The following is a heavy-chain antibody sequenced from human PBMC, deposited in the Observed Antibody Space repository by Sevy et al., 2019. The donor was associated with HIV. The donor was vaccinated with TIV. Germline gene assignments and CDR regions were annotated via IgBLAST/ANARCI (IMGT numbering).Heavy chain of an antibody. Sequence: GGSLRLSCAASGFTFSNAWMSWVRQAPGKGLEWVGRIKSKTDGGTTDYAAPVKGRFTISRDDSKNTLYLQMNSLKTDDTAVYYCTTEEATYGSGSYYHDYWGQGTLVTVSS. CDR2: IKSKTDGGTT. J-gene: IGHJ4*02. CDR1: GFTFSNAW. CDR3: TTEEATYGSGSYYHDY. D-gene: IGHD3-10*01. V-gene: IGHV3-15*01.